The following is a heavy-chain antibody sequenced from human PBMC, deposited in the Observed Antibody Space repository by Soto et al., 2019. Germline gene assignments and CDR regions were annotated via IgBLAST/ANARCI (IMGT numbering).Heavy chain of an antibody. CDR2: INPRSGKT. J-gene: IGHJ4*02. V-gene: IGHV1-46*03. CDR3: ARGVGYSDSSGYPFDY. CDR1: GDTLSTYY. D-gene: IGHD3-22*01. Sequence: VQLVQSGAEVKRPGASVKISCKASGDTLSTYYMHWARQAPGQGLEWMGIINPRSGKTNYPQKFQGRVTMTRDTSTTTVYMELSTPRSEDTAMYYCARGVGYSDSSGYPFDYWGQGTLVTVSS.